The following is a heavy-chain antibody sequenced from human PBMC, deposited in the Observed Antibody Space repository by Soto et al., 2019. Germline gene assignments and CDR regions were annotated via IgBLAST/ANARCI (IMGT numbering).Heavy chain of an antibody. D-gene: IGHD3-10*01. J-gene: IGHJ5*02. Sequence: GGALRLSFSASAISLNNYGVTWGRQAPGKGLEWVSTVTVTGGSTYYADSVKGRFTISRDRSNYTVSLLLNSLRVEDTAIYYCAGQRSPEGWFDPWGQGTLVTVSS. CDR2: VTVTGGST. V-gene: IGHV3-23*01. CDR1: AISLNNYG. CDR3: AGQRSPEGWFDP.